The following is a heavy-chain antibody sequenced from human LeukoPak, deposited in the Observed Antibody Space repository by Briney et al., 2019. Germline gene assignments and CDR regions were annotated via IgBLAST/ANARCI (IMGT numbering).Heavy chain of an antibody. CDR2: VYYSGTT. D-gene: IGHD6-19*01. V-gene: IGHV4-39*07. J-gene: IGHJ5*02. CDR1: GGSINTDSYY. CDR3: ARGAVTDPNWFDP. Sequence: SETLSLTCTVSGGSINTDSYYWGWIRQPPGKGLEWIGTVYYSGTTYYNPSLKSRVTISVDTSKNQFSLKLSSVTAADTAVYYCARGAVTDPNWFDPWGQGTLVTVSS.